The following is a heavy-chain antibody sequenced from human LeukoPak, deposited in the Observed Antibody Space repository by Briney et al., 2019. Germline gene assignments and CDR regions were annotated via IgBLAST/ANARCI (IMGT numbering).Heavy chain of an antibody. J-gene: IGHJ6*02. CDR2: IIPIFGTA. CDR1: GVTFSSYA. Sequence: GASVKCSCKASGVTFSSYAISWVRQAPGQGLEWMGGIIPIFGTANYAQKFQGRVTITAGESTSTAYMELSSLRSEDTAVYYCARDSIYGMVLDVWGQGTTVTVSS. D-gene: IGHD2-8*01. CDR3: ARDSIYGMVLDV. V-gene: IGHV1-69*13.